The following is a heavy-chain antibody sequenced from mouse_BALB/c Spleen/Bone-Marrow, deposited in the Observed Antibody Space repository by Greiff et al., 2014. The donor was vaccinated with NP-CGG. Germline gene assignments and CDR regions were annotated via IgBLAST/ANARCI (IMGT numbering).Heavy chain of an antibody. J-gene: IGHJ2*01. CDR1: GFTFTDYF. CDR2: IRNKPNGYTT. V-gene: IGHV7-3*02. Sequence: EVKLVESGGGLVQPGGSLRLSCTTSGFTFTDYFMTWVRQPPGKALEWLGFIRNKPNGYTTEYNPSVKGRFTISRDNSQGILYLQMNTVRAEDSAIYYCARDYSGYFDFWGQGTTLTVSS. CDR3: ARDYSGYFDF. D-gene: IGHD5-1*01.